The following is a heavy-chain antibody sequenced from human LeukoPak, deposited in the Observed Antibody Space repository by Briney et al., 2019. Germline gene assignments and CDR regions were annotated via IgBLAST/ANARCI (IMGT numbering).Heavy chain of an antibody. V-gene: IGHV4-4*02. CDR1: GGSISSSNW. CDR3: ASLAYYYDSSGYYLDY. D-gene: IGHD3-22*01. CDR2: IYHSGST. Sequence: SGTLSLTCAVSGGSISSSNWWSWVRQPPGKGLEWIGEIYHSGSTNYNPSLKSRVTISVDKSKNQFSLKLSSVTAADTAVYYCASLAYYYDSSGYYLDYWGQGTLVTVSS. J-gene: IGHJ4*02.